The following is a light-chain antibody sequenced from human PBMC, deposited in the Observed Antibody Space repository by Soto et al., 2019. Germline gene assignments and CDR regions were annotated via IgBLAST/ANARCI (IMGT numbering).Light chain of an antibody. CDR3: QRYNDWPLT. V-gene: IGKV3-15*01. Sequence: IVMTQSPATLSVSPGERVTLSCSASQGIGITLAWYQQKPGQTPRLLIYGASTRATGIPARFSGGGSGTEFTHTINSRQSKDSAVYCWQRYNDWPLTVGGGTKVEIK. CDR2: GAS. CDR1: QGIGIT. J-gene: IGKJ4*01.